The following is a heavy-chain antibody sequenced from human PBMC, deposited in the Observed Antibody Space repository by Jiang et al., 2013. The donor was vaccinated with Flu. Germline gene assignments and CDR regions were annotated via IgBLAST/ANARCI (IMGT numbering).Heavy chain of an antibody. CDR2: IYTSGST. CDR3: ARGGTPRGSVTPRVEYDY. J-gene: IGHJ4*02. D-gene: IGHD4-17*01. V-gene: IGHV4-4*07. CDR1: GASISSSY. Sequence: KPSETLSLTCTVSGASISSSYWSWIRQPAGKGLEWIGRIYTSGSTNYNPSLKSRVTMSVDTSKNQFFLKLSSVTAADTAVYYCARGGTPRGSVTPRVEYDYWGQGTLVTVSS.